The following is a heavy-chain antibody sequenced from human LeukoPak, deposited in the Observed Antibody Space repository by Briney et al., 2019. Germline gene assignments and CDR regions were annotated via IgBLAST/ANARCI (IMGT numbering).Heavy chain of an antibody. J-gene: IGHJ5*02. D-gene: IGHD6-6*01. Sequence: GGSLRLSCAASGFTFSSYAMSWVRQAPGKGLEWVSAISGSGGSSTYYADSVKGRFTISRDNSKNTLYLQMNSLRAEDTAVYYCAKFRAARARENWFDPWGQGTLVTVSS. CDR1: GFTFSSYA. V-gene: IGHV3-23*01. CDR3: AKFRAARARENWFDP. CDR2: ISGSGGSST.